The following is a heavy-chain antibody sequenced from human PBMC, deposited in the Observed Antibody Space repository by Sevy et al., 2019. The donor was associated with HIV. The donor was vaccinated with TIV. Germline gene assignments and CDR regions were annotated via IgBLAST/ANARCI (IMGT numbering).Heavy chain of an antibody. J-gene: IGHJ6*02. CDR2: IYYSGST. D-gene: IGHD3-10*01. CDR1: GGSISSGGYY. Sequence: SETLSLTCTVSGGSISSGGYYWSWIRQHPGKGLEWIGYIYYSGSTYYNPSLKSLVTISVETSKNRFSLKLSSVTAAETAVYYCARLYYGSGSYYTYYYYGMDVWGQGTTVTVSS. V-gene: IGHV4-31*01. CDR3: ARLYYGSGSYYTYYYYGMDV.